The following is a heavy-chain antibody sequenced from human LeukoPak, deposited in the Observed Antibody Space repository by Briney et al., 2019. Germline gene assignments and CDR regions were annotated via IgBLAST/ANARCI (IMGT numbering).Heavy chain of an antibody. Sequence: PSETLSLTCTVSGGSISSYYWSWIRQPPGKGLEWIGSIYYSGSTYYNPSLKSRVTISVDTSKNQFSLKLSSVTAADTAVYYCASSVFDAFDIWGQGTMVTVSS. D-gene: IGHD2-8*01. V-gene: IGHV4-39*07. CDR2: IYYSGST. CDR3: ASSVFDAFDI. J-gene: IGHJ3*02. CDR1: GGSISSYY.